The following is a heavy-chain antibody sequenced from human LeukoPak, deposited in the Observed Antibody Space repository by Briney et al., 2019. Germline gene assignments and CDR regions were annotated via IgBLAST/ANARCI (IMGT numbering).Heavy chain of an antibody. D-gene: IGHD1-14*01. V-gene: IGHV3-33*01. CDR3: TRYNNDHFDY. CDR1: GFTFGGYG. CDR2: IAYDGSRA. Sequence: PGGSLRLSCAGSGFTFGGYGMHWFRQTPGKGLEWVAVIAYDGSRAFYADSVKGRFTISRDNSKNTMSVQRDDLRAEDMAVYYCTRYNNDHFDYWGQGTLVTVSS. J-gene: IGHJ4*02.